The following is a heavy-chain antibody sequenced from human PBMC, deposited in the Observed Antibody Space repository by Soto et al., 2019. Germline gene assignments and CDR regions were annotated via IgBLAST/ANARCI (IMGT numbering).Heavy chain of an antibody. CDR2: IIPMVGTP. D-gene: IGHD3-22*01. Sequence: QVQLVQSGAEVKKPGSSVKVSCKISGGTFSSYAISWVRQAPGQGLEWMGGIIPMVGTPNYAQKFQGRVTVTADESTTTAYMELSSLSSEDTAVYYCARAIYDSSGYPPDYWGQGTLVSVSS. V-gene: IGHV1-69*12. CDR3: ARAIYDSSGYPPDY. CDR1: GGTFSSYA. J-gene: IGHJ4*02.